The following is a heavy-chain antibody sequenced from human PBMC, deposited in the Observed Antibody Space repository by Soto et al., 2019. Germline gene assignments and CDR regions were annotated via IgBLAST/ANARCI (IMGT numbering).Heavy chain of an antibody. V-gene: IGHV4-59*01. CDR1: GGSISDFY. CDR2: IYYSGSN. CDR3: ARVGGLAARTFDY. J-gene: IGHJ4*02. D-gene: IGHD6-6*01. Sequence: SETLSLTFTVSGGSISDFYWSWIRQPPGKGLEWIFYIYYSGSNNYNPSLKSRVTISVDTSKNQFSLSLRSMSPADTAVYYCARVGGLAARTFDYWGPGTLVTVSS.